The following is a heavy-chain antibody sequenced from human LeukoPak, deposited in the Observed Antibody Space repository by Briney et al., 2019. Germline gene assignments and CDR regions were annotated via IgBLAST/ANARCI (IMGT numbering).Heavy chain of an antibody. CDR2: IYYSGST. CDR3: ARRVAVDTIFGVVGWFDP. D-gene: IGHD3-3*01. CDR1: GGSISSSSYY. J-gene: IGHJ5*02. Sequence: SETLSLTCTVSGGSISSSSYYWGWIRQPPGKGLEWIGSIYYSGSTYYNPSLKSRVTISVDTSKNQFSLKLSSVTAADTAVYYCARRVAVDTIFGVVGWFDPWGQGTLVTVSS. V-gene: IGHV4-39*01.